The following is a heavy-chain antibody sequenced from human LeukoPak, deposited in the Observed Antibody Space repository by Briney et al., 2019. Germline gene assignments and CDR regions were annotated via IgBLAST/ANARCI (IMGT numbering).Heavy chain of an antibody. CDR2: INEDGSST. CDR1: GYTFSRYW. D-gene: IGHD3-10*01. J-gene: IGHJ4*02. CDR3: TTDTFGARDS. V-gene: IGHV3-74*01. Sequence: GGSLRLSCAASGYTFSRYWMHWVRQGPGKGLAWVSRINEDGSSTSYAESVRGRFTISRDNAKNTLYLQMNSLRAEDAAVYYCTTDTFGARDSWGQGTLVTVSS.